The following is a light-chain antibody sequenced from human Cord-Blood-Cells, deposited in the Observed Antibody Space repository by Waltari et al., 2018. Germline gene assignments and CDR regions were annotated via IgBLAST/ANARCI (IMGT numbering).Light chain of an antibody. V-gene: IGKV1-5*03. J-gene: IGKJ1*01. CDR1: QRISSW. CDR2: TAS. Sequence: DIQMTQSPSTLSASVGDRVTITCRASQRISSWLAWYQQKPGRAPKLLIYTASSLESGVPSRVSGSGSGTEFTLTISSLQPDDFATYYCQQYNSYPWTFGQGTKVEIK. CDR3: QQYNSYPWT.